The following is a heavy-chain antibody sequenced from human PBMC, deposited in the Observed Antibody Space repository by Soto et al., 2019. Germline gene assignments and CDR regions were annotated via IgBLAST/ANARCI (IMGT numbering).Heavy chain of an antibody. Sequence: VQLVESGGALVQPGGSLRLSCAASGLVFKTYWVEWVRQAPGKGLEWVASIDQDGSATYYADSVKGRFTIPRDNAADSAHLHMNSLRVGDTAIYYCATPGSYSGGTWGQGTLVTVTP. J-gene: IGHJ5*02. CDR2: IDQDGSAT. D-gene: IGHD3-10*01. CDR3: ATPGSYSGGT. V-gene: IGHV3-7*03. CDR1: GLVFKTYW.